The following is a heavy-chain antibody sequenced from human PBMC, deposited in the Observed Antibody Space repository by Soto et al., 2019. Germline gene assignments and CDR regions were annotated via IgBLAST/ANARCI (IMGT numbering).Heavy chain of an antibody. D-gene: IGHD3-10*01. CDR2: ISGSGGST. CDR1: GFPFRRHA. J-gene: IGHJ4*02. V-gene: IGHV3-23*01. Sequence: LRLSSTASGFPFRRHAMTWVRQPTTKGPEWRSAISGSGGSTYYADSVKGRFTISRDNSKNTLYLQMNSLRAEDTAVYYCAKASLKTYYYGSGSYPLGYWGQGTLVTVSS. CDR3: AKASLKTYYYGSGSYPLGY.